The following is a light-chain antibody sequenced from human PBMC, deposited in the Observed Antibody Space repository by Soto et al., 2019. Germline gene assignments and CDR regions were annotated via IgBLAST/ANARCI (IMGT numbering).Light chain of an antibody. CDR1: SSDVGGYNY. CDR3: CSYAGRPYV. CDR2: DVS. J-gene: IGLJ1*01. Sequence: QSVLTQPPSVSGCPGQSVTISCTGTSSDVGGYNYVSWYQQHPGKAPKLMIYDVSKRPSGVPDRFSGSKSGNTASLTISGIQAEDEADYYCCSYAGRPYVFGTGTKVAV. V-gene: IGLV2-11*01.